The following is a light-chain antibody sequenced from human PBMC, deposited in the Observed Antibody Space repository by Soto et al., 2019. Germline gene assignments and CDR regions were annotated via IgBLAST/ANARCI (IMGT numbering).Light chain of an antibody. CDR3: LQDYNYPWT. CDR1: QDISDD. J-gene: IGKJ1*01. V-gene: IGKV1-6*01. CDR2: GAS. Sequence: AIQMTQSPSSLSASVGDRVSITCQASQDISDDLGWYQQKPGKAPKVLIYGASILQSGVPSRFSGSGSGTDFTLTISSLQPEDFATYYCLQDYNYPWTFGQGTRVEIK.